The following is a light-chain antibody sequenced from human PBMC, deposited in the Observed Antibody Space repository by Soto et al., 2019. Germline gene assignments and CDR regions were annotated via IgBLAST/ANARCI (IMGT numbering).Light chain of an antibody. V-gene: IGLV2-14*01. CDR2: EVN. CDR1: RSDIGDSNF. Sequence: QSVLTQPASVSGSPGQSVTISCTGPRSDIGDSNFISWYQHSPGKAPRLLIYEVNNRPSGVSKRFSGSKAGNTASLTISGLLAEDEADYFCASFRSGTILVFGSGTKVTV. CDR3: ASFRSGTILV. J-gene: IGLJ1*01.